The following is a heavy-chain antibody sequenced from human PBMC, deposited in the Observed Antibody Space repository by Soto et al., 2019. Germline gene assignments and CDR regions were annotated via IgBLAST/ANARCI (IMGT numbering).Heavy chain of an antibody. CDR3: ARQPPVGLASRPYGTDV. CDR1: GYIFPNYW. CDR2: IYPGDSET. V-gene: IGHV5-51*01. Sequence: GESLKISCKGSGYIFPNYWIGWVRQMPGKGLEWMAIIYPGDSETRYSPSFQGQVTISVDKAISTVYLQWSSLKASDTAMYYCARQPPVGLASRPYGTDVWGQGTAVTVSS. D-gene: IGHD6-19*01. J-gene: IGHJ6*02.